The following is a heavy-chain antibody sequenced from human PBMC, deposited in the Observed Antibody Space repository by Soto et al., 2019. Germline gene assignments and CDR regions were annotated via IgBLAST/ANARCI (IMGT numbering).Heavy chain of an antibody. D-gene: IGHD2-15*01. CDR2: INSDGTTT. CDR1: GFTFSGYW. J-gene: IGHJ6*02. Sequence: EAQVVESGGGVVQPGGSLRLSCAGSGFTFSGYWMHWVRQSPGKGLVWVSRINSDGTTTAYADSVKGRFTISRDNSKNTLYLQMSSLRAEDTAVYYCTHCSCESCHGGYFGMDVWGQGTTVTVSS. V-gene: IGHV3-74*01. CDR3: THCSCESCHGGYFGMDV.